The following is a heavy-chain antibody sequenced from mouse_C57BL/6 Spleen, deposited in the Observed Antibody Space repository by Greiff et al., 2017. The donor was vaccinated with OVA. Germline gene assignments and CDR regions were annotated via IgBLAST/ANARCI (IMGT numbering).Heavy chain of an antibody. CDR1: GYSITSGYY. CDR2: ISYDGSN. V-gene: IGHV3-6*01. J-gene: IGHJ1*03. D-gene: IGHD1-1*01. Sequence: VQLKESGPGLVKPSQSLSLTCSVTGYSITSGYYWNWIRQFPGNKLEWMGYISYDGSNNYNPSLKNRISITRDTSKNQFFLKLNSVTTEDTATYYCARWGTTVVYWYFDVWGTGTTVTVSS. CDR3: ARWGTTVVYWYFDV.